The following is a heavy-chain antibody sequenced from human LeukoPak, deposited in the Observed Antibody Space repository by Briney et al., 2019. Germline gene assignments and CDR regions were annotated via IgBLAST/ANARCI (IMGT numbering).Heavy chain of an antibody. Sequence: SETLSLTCTVSGGSISSYYWSWIRQPPGKGLEWIGYIYYSGSTNYNPPLKSRVTISVDTSKNQFSLKLSSVTAADTAVYYCAREYSSGYYFDYWGQGTLVTVSS. CDR3: AREYSSGYYFDY. J-gene: IGHJ4*02. D-gene: IGHD6-19*01. CDR2: IYYSGST. V-gene: IGHV4-59*01. CDR1: GGSISSYY.